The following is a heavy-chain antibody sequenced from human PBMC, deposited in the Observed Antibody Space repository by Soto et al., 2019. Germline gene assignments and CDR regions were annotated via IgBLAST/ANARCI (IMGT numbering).Heavy chain of an antibody. Sequence: SVNVSWTASGCTFSSPRSNSLPQAPGQGAWWVGGIVPISRTADYARKCQGRVTITEDESGRTSYIELRSLKSQDTAVYYCVRASGAKLSRSGGQGALVTVSS. V-gene: IGHV1-69*13. CDR1: GCTFSSPR. CDR3: VRASGAKLSRS. J-gene: IGHJ4*02. D-gene: IGHD6-13*01. CDR2: IVPISRTA.